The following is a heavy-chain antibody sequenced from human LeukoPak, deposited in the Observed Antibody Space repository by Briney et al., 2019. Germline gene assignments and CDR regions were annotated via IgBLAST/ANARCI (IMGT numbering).Heavy chain of an antibody. D-gene: IGHD3-3*01. CDR3: ARDTSYYDFWSGYYETGPFDY. CDR1: GFTFSSYE. CDR2: IKQDGSEK. Sequence: GGSLRLSCAASGFTFSSYEMNWVRQAPGKGLEWVANIKQDGSEKYYVDSVKGRFTISRDNAKNSLYLQMNSLRAEDTAVYYCARDTSYYDFWSGYYETGPFDYWGQGTLVTVSS. J-gene: IGHJ4*02. V-gene: IGHV3-7*01.